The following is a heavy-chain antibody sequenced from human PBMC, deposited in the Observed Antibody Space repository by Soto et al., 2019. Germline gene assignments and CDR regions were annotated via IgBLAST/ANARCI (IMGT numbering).Heavy chain of an antibody. Sequence: ASVKVSCKASGYTFTSYGISWVRQAPGQGLEWMGWISAYNGNTNYAQKLQGRVTMTTDTSTNTAYMELRSLRSDDTAVYYCARVIIGSVVPAAMWGLRYCSGGSCYAVDHEDKYFDYWGQGTLVTVSS. V-gene: IGHV1-18*01. CDR3: ARVIIGSVVPAAMWGLRYCSGGSCYAVDHEDKYFDY. D-gene: IGHD2-15*01. CDR1: GYTFTSYG. CDR2: ISAYNGNT. J-gene: IGHJ4*02.